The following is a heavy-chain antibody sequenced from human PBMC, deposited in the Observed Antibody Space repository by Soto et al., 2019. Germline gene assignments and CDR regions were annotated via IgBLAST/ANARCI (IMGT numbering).Heavy chain of an antibody. CDR3: VQGRYPTMATPLDH. J-gene: IGHJ5*02. CDR1: GFTFDNCG. V-gene: IGHV3-9*01. D-gene: IGHD5-12*01. CDR2: ISWDSGTI. Sequence: GGSLRLSCAASGFTFDNCGMHWVRQAPGKGLEWVSGISWDSGTIGYADSVKGRFIISRDDAKNSLYLQMNSLRGEDTALYYCVQGRYPTMATPLDHWGQGTLVTVSS.